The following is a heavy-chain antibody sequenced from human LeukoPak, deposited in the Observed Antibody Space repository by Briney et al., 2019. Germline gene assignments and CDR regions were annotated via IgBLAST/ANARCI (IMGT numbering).Heavy chain of an antibody. CDR2: TYYRSKWYK. CDR1: GDSVSSNSAT. J-gene: IGHJ1*01. CDR3: ARGPSYFQH. V-gene: IGHV6-1*01. Sequence: SQTLSLTFAISGDSVSSNSATWNWIRQSPLRGLEWLGRTYYRSKWYKYYAVSVKGRITINPDTSKNQFSLQLNSVTPEDTAVYYCARGPSYFQHWGQGTLVTVSS.